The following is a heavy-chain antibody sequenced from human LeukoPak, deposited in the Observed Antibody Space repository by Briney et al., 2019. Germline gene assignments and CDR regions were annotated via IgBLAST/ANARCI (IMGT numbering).Heavy chain of an antibody. V-gene: IGHV3-21*01. Sequence: GGSLRLSCAASGFTFTIYSMNWVRQAPGKGPEWVSSISTSSSHMYYADSVKGRFTISRDNAKNSLYLQMNTLRAEDTAVYYCARDDTSAHFFDYWGQGTLVTVSS. D-gene: IGHD3-10*01. CDR2: ISTSSSHM. J-gene: IGHJ4*02. CDR1: GFTFTIYS. CDR3: ARDDTSAHFFDY.